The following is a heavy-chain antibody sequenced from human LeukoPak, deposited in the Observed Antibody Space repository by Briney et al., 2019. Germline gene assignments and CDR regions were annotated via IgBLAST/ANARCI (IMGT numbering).Heavy chain of an antibody. CDR2: INPNSGGT. CDR1: GYTFTGYY. D-gene: IGHD6-6*01. J-gene: IGHJ4*02. Sequence: ASVRVSCKASGYTFTGYYIHWVRQAPGQGREGMGWINPNSGGTNFAQKFQGKVTMTRETSISTAYMELSRLGSDDTAVYYCARGGDIAARPFDNWGQGTLVTVSS. V-gene: IGHV1-2*02. CDR3: ARGGDIAARPFDN.